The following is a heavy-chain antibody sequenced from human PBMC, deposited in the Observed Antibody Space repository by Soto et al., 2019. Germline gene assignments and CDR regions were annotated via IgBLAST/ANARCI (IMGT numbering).Heavy chain of an antibody. CDR3: ARARGYYDSSGYQGYFDY. CDR1: GYTFTGYY. J-gene: IGHJ4*02. Sequence: GASVKVSCKASGYTFTGYYMHWVRQAPGQGLEWMGWINPNSGGTNYAQKFQGWVTMTRDTSISTAYMELSRLRSDDTAVYYCARARGYYDSSGYQGYFDYWGQGTLVTVSS. V-gene: IGHV1-2*04. CDR2: INPNSGGT. D-gene: IGHD3-22*01.